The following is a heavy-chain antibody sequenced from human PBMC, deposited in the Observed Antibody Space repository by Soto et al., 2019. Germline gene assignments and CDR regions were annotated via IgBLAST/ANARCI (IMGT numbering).Heavy chain of an antibody. J-gene: IGHJ4*02. CDR1: GYTFINYY. Sequence: QVQLVQSGAEVKKPGASVKLSCKASGYTFINYYIHWVRQAPGQGLEWMGIFNPTSGSTNYAQKFQGRVTLTMDTSTSTVYMELSSLRFDDTAVYYRARDLAAGDYWGQGTLVTVSS. CDR2: FNPTSGST. V-gene: IGHV1-46*01. D-gene: IGHD6-13*01. CDR3: ARDLAAGDY.